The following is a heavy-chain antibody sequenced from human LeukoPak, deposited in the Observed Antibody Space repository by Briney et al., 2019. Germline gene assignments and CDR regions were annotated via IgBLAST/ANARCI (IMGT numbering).Heavy chain of an antibody. CDR1: GYTFTGYY. J-gene: IGHJ4*02. V-gene: IGHV1-2*02. CDR3: ARDHRSSSTSCVDY. D-gene: IGHD2-2*01. Sequence: ASVKVSCKASGYTFTGYYMHWVRQAPGQGLEWMGWINPNSGGTNYAQKFQGRVTMTRDTSTSTVYMELSSLRSEDTAVYYCARDHRSSSTSCVDYWGQGTLVTVSS. CDR2: INPNSGGT.